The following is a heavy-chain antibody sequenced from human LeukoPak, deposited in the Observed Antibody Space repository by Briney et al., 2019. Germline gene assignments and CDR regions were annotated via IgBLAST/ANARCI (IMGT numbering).Heavy chain of an antibody. D-gene: IGHD3-22*01. CDR3: ARGRYDSRIFDY. CDR1: GFTFSNYD. Sequence: GGSLRLSCVASGFTFSNYDMNWVRQAPGKGLEWFSFISSSSSYIYYADSVKGRFTISRDNAKKSLYLQMNSLRAEDTAVYYCARGRYDSRIFDYWGQGTLVTVSS. J-gene: IGHJ4*02. V-gene: IGHV3-21*01. CDR2: ISSSSSYI.